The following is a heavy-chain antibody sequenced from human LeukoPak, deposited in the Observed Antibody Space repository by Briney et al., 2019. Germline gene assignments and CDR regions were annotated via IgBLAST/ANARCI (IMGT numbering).Heavy chain of an antibody. V-gene: IGHV4-4*07. CDR3: ARLQFLSGGYYAFDS. CDR2: IYTSGST. D-gene: IGHD3-3*01. CDR1: SGSISSYY. Sequence: ASETLSLTCSVSSGSISSYYWNWIRQPAGKGLEWIGRIYTSGSTNYNPSLKSRVTMLVDTSKNQFSLKLNSVTAADTAVYYCARLQFLSGGYYAFDSWGQGSQVSVPS. J-gene: IGHJ4*02.